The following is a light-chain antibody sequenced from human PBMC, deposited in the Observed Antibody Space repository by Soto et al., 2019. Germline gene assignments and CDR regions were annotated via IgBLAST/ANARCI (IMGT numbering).Light chain of an antibody. J-gene: IGKJ5*01. CDR3: QQRSNWPT. CDR2: DAS. CDR1: QSVSSY. Sequence: NVLTQSPATLSLALGERATLSCRASQSVSSYLAWYQQKPGQAPRLLIYDASNRATGIPARFSGSGSGTDFTLTISSLEPEDFAVYYCQQRSNWPTFGQGTRLEI. V-gene: IGKV3-11*01.